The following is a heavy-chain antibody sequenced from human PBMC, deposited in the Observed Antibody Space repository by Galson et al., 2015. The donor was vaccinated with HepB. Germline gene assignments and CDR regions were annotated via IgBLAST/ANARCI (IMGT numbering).Heavy chain of an antibody. V-gene: IGHV1-24*01. CDR1: GYTLTELS. D-gene: IGHD6-19*01. CDR3: ATPLYSSGGHSQYNWFDP. Sequence: SVKVSCKVSGYTLTELSMHWVRQAPGKGLEWMGGFDPEDGETIYAQKFQGRVTMTEDTSTDTAYMELSSLRSEDTAVYYCATPLYSSGGHSQYNWFDPWGQGTLVTVSS. J-gene: IGHJ5*02. CDR2: FDPEDGET.